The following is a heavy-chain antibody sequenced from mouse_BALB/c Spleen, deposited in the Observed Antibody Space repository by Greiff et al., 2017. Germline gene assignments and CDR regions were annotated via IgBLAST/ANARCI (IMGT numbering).Heavy chain of an antibody. CDR2: INPYYGST. V-gene: IGHV1-39*01. CDR3: ARRDTTWYFDV. Sequence: VQLQQTGPELVKPGASVKISCKASGYSFTDYIMLWVKQSHGKSLEWIGNINPYYGSTSYNLKFKGKATLTVDKSSSTAYMQLNSLTSEDSAVYYCARRDTTWYFDVWGAGTTVTVSS. CDR1: GYSFTDYI. J-gene: IGHJ1*01. D-gene: IGHD1-1*01.